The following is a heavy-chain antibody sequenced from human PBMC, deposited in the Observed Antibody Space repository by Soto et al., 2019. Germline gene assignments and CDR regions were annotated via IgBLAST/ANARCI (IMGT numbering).Heavy chain of an antibody. D-gene: IGHD3-10*01. CDR3: ARDKITDLFAY. CDR2: INHTGST. J-gene: IGHJ4*02. V-gene: IGHV4-34*01. Sequence: SETLSLTCAVYGGSFSGYSWTWIRQPPGTGLEWIGEINHTGSTNYNPSLKSRVTISVDTSKNQFSLKLTSVTAADTAVYYCARDKITDLFAYWGQGTLVTVS. CDR1: GGSFSGYS.